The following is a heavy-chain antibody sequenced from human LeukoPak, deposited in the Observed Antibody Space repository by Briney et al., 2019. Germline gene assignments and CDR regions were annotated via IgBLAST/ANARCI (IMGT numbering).Heavy chain of an antibody. CDR1: GFSFSRYP. CDR3: AKSLLTTATGTGRAFDI. Sequence: PGGSLRLSCAASGFSFSRYPMGWVRQAPGKGLEWVSGISAGGDGTYHAEPVKGRFTISRDNSKNTLYLQMNSLRAEDTAEYYCAKSLLTTATGTGRAFDIWGQGTMVTVSS. CDR2: ISAGGDGT. J-gene: IGHJ3*02. D-gene: IGHD1-1*01. V-gene: IGHV3-23*01.